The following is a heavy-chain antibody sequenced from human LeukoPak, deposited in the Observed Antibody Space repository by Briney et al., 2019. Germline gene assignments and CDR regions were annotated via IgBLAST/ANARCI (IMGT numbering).Heavy chain of an antibody. J-gene: IGHJ4*02. CDR1: GFTFSSYA. D-gene: IGHD6-19*01. CDR2: ISYDGSNK. CDR3: ARPGKQWLGPFDY. V-gene: IGHV3-30*04. Sequence: GGSLRLSCAASGFTFSSYAMHWVRQAPGKGLEWVAVISYDGSNKYYADSVKGRFTISRDNSKNTLYLQMNSLRAEDTAVYYCARPGKQWLGPFDYWGQGTLVTVSS.